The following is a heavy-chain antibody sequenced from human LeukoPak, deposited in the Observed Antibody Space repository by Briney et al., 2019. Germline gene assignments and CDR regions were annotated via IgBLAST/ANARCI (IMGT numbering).Heavy chain of an antibody. Sequence: GGSLRLSCAASGFTFSSYSMNWVRQAPGKGLEWVSFISSSSSYIYYADSMKGRFTISRDNAKNSLYLQMNSLRAEDTALYYCARARSVVLTGWYDYWGQGTPVTVSS. J-gene: IGHJ4*02. CDR2: ISSSSSYI. V-gene: IGHV3-21*04. CDR1: GFTFSSYS. CDR3: ARARSVVLTGWYDY. D-gene: IGHD3-22*01.